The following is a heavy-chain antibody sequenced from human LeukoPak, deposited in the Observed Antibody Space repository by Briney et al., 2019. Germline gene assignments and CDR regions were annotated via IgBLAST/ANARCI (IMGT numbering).Heavy chain of an antibody. CDR3: ARALGMGAIDY. J-gene: IGHJ4*02. CDR2: ISSSSSYI. D-gene: IGHD7-27*01. V-gene: IGHV3-21*01. CDR1: GFTFGSYS. Sequence: GGSLRLSCAASGFTFGSYSMNWVRQAPGKGLEWVSSISSSSSYIYYADSVKGRFTISRDNAKNSLYLQMNSLRAEDTAVYYCARALGMGAIDYWGQGTLVTVSS.